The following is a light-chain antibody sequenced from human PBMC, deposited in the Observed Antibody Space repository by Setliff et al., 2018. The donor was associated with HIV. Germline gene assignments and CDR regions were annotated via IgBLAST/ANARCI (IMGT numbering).Light chain of an antibody. CDR3: NSYTSSSTLYV. V-gene: IGLV2-14*03. CDR2: DVN. J-gene: IGLJ1*01. CDR1: SSDVGGYNY. Sequence: QSVLAQPASVSGSPGQSITISCTGISSDVGGYNYVSRYQQHPDKAPKLMIYDVNNRPSGVSDRFSGSKSGNTASLTISGLQAEDEADYYCNSYTSSSTLYVFGTGTKVTVL.